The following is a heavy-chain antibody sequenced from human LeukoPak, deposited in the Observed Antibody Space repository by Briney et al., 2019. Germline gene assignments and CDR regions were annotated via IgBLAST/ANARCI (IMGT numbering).Heavy chain of an antibody. CDR3: ARGTEHYDFWSGRANYFDY. V-gene: IGHV4-34*01. D-gene: IGHD3-3*01. J-gene: IGHJ4*02. CDR1: GGSFSGYY. CDR2: INHSGST. Sequence: SETLSLTCAVYGGSFSGYYWSWIRQPPGKGLEWIGEINHSGSTNYNPSLKSRVTISVDTSKNQFSLKLSSVTAADTAVYYCARGTEHYDFWSGRANYFDYWGQGTLVTVSS.